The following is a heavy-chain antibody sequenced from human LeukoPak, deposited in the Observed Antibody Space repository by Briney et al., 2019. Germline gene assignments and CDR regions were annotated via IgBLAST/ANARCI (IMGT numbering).Heavy chain of an antibody. D-gene: IGHD6-6*01. CDR1: GDSISSYY. CDR2: IYYSGST. CDR3: ARDYSQLGRFDP. J-gene: IGHJ5*02. Sequence: SETLSLTCTVSGDSISSYYWSWIRQPPGKGLEWIGYIYYSGSTNYNPSLKSRVTISVDTSKNQFSPKLSSVTAADTAVYYCARDYSQLGRFDPWGQGTLVTVSS. V-gene: IGHV4-59*01.